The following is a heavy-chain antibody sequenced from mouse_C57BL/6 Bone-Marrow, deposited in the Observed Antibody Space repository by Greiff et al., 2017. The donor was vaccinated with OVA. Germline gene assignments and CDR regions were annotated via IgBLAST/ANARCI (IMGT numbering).Heavy chain of an antibody. Sequence: DVMLVESGGGLVQPGGSLKLSCAASGFTFSDYYMYWVRQTPEKRLEWVAYISNGGGSTYYPDTVKGRFTISRDNAKNTLYLQMSRLKAEDTAMYYCAREGGRGIYWGQGTLVTVSA. CDR3: AREGGRGIY. D-gene: IGHD3-1*01. CDR1: GFTFSDYY. CDR2: ISNGGGST. V-gene: IGHV5-12*01. J-gene: IGHJ3*01.